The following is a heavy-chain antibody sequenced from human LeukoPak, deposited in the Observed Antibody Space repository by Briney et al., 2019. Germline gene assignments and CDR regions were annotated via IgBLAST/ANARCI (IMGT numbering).Heavy chain of an antibody. D-gene: IGHD3-10*01. CDR3: ARDPMVRGVPRAFDI. V-gene: IGHV1-18*01. Sequence: GASVKVSCKGSGYTFTNYGISWVRQAPGQGVEWMGWISAYNGNTNYAQNLQGRVTMTTDTSTSTAYMDLRSLRSDDTAVYYCARDPMVRGVPRAFDIWGQGTMVTVSS. CDR2: ISAYNGNT. CDR1: GYTFTNYG. J-gene: IGHJ3*02.